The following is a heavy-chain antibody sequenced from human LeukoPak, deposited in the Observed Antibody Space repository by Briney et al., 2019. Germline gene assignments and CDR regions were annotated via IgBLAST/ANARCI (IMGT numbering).Heavy chain of an antibody. D-gene: IGHD4/OR15-4a*01. V-gene: IGHV3-48*01. CDR2: ISSSGSTI. CDR3: ASHSGDYFDY. J-gene: IGHJ4*02. Sequence: GGSLRLSCAASGFTFSSYAMSWVRQAPGKGLEWVSYISSSGSTIYYADSVKGRFTISRDNSKNTLYLQMNSLRAEDTAVYYCASHSGDYFDYWGQGTLVTVSS. CDR1: GFTFSSYA.